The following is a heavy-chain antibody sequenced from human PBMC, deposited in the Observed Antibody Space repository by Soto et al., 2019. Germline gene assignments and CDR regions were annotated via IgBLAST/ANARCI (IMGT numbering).Heavy chain of an antibody. CDR1: GFTFSSYA. CDR3: AKGEQMVRGVTVDY. V-gene: IGHV3-23*01. J-gene: IGHJ4*02. Sequence: AGGSLRLSCAASGFTFSSYAMSWVRQAPGKGLEWVSAISGSGGSTYYADSVKGRFTISRDNSKNTLYLQMNSLRAEDTAVYYCAKGEQMVRGVTVDYWGQGTLVTVSS. CDR2: ISGSGGST. D-gene: IGHD3-10*01.